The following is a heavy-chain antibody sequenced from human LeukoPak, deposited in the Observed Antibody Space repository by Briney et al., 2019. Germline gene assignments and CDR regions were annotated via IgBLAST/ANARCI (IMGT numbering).Heavy chain of an antibody. CDR2: ISAYNGNT. J-gene: IGHJ4*02. Sequence: ASVKVSCKASGYTFTSYGISWVRQAPGQGLERMGWISAYNGNTNYAQKLQGRVTMTTDTSTSTAYMELRSLRSDDTAVYYCATHSGSGLSFDYWGQGTLVTVSS. CDR3: ATHSGSGLSFDY. D-gene: IGHD1-26*01. CDR1: GYTFTSYG. V-gene: IGHV1-18*01.